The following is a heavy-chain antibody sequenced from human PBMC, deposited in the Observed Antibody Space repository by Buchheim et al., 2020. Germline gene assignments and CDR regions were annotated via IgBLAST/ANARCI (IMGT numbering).Heavy chain of an antibody. J-gene: IGHJ4*02. D-gene: IGHD3-22*01. CDR2: IYYSGST. CDR1: GGSISSYY. CDR3: ATLRGTVSYYYDSSGYYLDY. Sequence: QVQLQESGPGLVKPSETLSLTCTVSGGSISSYYWSWIRQPPGKGLEWIGYIYYSGSTNYNPSLKSRVTISVDTSKNQFSLKLSSVTAADTAVYYCATLRGTVSYYYDSSGYYLDYWGQGTL. V-gene: IGHV4-59*08.